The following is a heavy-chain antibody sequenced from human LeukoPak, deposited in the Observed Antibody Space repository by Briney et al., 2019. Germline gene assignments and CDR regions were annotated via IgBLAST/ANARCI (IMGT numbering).Heavy chain of an antibody. J-gene: IGHJ4*02. Sequence: GGSLRLSCAASGFTFSNAWMSWVRQAPGKGLELVGRIKSKTDGGTTDYAAPVKGRFTISRDDSKNTLYLQMNSLKTEDTAVYYCTTDLRGRLITMIVVSPDDYWGQGTLVTVSS. CDR3: TTDLRGRLITMIVVSPDDY. CDR2: IKSKTDGGTT. V-gene: IGHV3-15*01. CDR1: GFTFSNAW. D-gene: IGHD3-22*01.